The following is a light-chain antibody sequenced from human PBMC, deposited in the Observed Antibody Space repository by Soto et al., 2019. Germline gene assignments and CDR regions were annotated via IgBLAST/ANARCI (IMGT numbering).Light chain of an antibody. V-gene: IGLV4-69*01. Sequence: QPVLTQSPSASASLGASVKLTCTLRSGHSTYAIAWHQQQPEKGPRFLMNLDSAGRHSKGDEIPDRFSGSSSGAERYLTISSLQSEDEADYYCQTWGTGFRGFGGGTKVTVL. CDR2: LDSAGRH. CDR1: SGHSTYA. CDR3: QTWGTGFRG. J-gene: IGLJ3*02.